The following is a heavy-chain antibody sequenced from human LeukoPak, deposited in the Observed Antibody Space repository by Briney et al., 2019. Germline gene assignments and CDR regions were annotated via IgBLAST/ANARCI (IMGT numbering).Heavy chain of an antibody. CDR1: GFSFSASW. CDR2: MNPDGSAK. J-gene: IGHJ3*02. CDR3: ARDPYHGALDT. V-gene: IGHV3-7*01. Sequence: PGGSLRLSCAASGFSFSASWMTWVRQAPGKGLEWVANMNPDGSAKYYVDSVKGRFTTYRDNAQSSVFLEMNSLRADDTAVYYCARDPYHGALDTWGQGTMVTVSS. D-gene: IGHD1-14*01.